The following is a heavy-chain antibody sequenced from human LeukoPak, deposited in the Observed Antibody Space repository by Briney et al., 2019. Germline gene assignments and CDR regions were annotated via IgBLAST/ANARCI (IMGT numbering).Heavy chain of an antibody. V-gene: IGHV3-48*01. D-gene: IGHD7-27*01. CDR3: ARESITGDRDFDY. Sequence: GGSLRLSCVASGFTFSGYSMNWVRQVPGRGLEWLSYISSGSRTIYYADSVKGRFTIFRDDAQNSLFFQMSSLRVDDTAVYFCARESITGDRDFDYWGQGTLITVSS. CDR2: ISSGSRTI. CDR1: GFTFSGYS. J-gene: IGHJ4*02.